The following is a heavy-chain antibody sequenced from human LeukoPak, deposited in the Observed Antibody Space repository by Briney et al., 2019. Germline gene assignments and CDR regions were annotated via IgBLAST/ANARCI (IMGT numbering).Heavy chain of an antibody. CDR1: GFSFSNFY. V-gene: IGHV3-11*01. CDR3: AREARGSGRDFDY. Sequence: GCLRLSCAASGFSFSNFYMSWIRQAPGMGLEWISYIGTRIKHIYYADSVKGRFTISRDDAKNSLYLQMNSLRDEDTAVYFCAREARGSGRDFDYWGQGILVTLSS. CDR2: IGTRIKHI. J-gene: IGHJ4*02. D-gene: IGHD1-26*01.